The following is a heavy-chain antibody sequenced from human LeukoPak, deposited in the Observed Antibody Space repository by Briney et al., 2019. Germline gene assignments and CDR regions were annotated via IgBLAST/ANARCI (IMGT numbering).Heavy chain of an antibody. CDR2: MNPNSGNT. J-gene: IGHJ4*02. CDR1: GYIFTSYD. Sequence: GASVKVSCKASGYIFTSYDINWVRQATGQGLEWMGWMNPNSGNTGYAQKFQGRVTMTRNTSISTAYMELSSLRSEDTAVYYRARRTGYCSGGSCYHIDYWGQGTLVTVSS. V-gene: IGHV1-8*01. CDR3: ARRTGYCSGGSCYHIDY. D-gene: IGHD2-15*01.